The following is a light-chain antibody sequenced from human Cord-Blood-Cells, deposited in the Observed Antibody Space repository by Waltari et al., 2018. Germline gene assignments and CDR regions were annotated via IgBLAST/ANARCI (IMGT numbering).Light chain of an antibody. J-gene: IGLJ3*02. CDR3: LLYYGGAWV. CDR2: STI. Sequence: QTVVTQEPSLTVSPGGTVTLTCASSTGAVTSGYYPNWFQQKPGQAPRALSYSTINKHPGTPSRFSGSLLGGKAALTLSGVQPEDEAEYYCLLYYGGAWVFGGGTKLTVL. CDR1: TGAVTSGYY. V-gene: IGLV7-43*01.